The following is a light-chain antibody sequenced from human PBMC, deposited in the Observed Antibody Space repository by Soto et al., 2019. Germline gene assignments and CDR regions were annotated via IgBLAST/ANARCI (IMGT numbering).Light chain of an antibody. CDR1: QTISSW. J-gene: IGKJ1*01. CDR3: QHYNSYSEA. Sequence: DIQRTPSPSTLSGSVVDRVTITGRASQTISSWLAWYQQKPGKAPKLLIYKASTLKSGVPSRFSGSGSGTEFTLTISSLQPDDFATYDCQHYNSYSEAFGQGTKVDIK. V-gene: IGKV1-5*03. CDR2: KAS.